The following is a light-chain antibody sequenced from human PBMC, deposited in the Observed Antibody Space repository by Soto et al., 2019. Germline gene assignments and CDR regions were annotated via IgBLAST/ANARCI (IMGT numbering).Light chain of an antibody. CDR3: QQRSNWLT. V-gene: IGKV3-11*01. CDR2: DAP. J-gene: IGKJ4*01. CDR1: QSVSSY. Sequence: EIVLTQSPATLSLSPGERATLSCRASQSVSSYLAWYQQKPGQAPRLLIYDAPNRATGIPPRFSGSGSGTNITLTISSLEPEDFAVYYCQQRSNWLTFGGGTKVEIK.